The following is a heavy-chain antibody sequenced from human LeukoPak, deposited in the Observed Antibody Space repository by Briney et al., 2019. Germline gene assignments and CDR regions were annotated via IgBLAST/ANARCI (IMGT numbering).Heavy chain of an antibody. Sequence: SETLSLTCTVSGGSISSYYWSWIRPPPGKGLEWIGYIYYSGSTNYNPSLKSRVTISVDTSKHQFSLKLSSVTAADTAVYYCAREVGYYYDSSGPYGMDVWGRGTTVTVSS. CDR3: AREVGYYYDSSGPYGMDV. CDR2: IYYSGST. J-gene: IGHJ6*02. V-gene: IGHV4-59*01. D-gene: IGHD3-22*01. CDR1: GGSISSYY.